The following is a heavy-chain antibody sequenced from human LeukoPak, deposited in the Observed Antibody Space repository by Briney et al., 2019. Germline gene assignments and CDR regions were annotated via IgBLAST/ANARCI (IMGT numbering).Heavy chain of an antibody. CDR2: IKQDGSEK. CDR1: GFTSSSYW. CDR3: ARGRSNDY. Sequence: GGSLRLSCAASGFTSSSYWMSWVRQAPGKGLEWVANIKQDGSEKYYVDSVKGRFTISRDNAKNSLYLQMNSLRAEDTAVYYCARGRSNDYWGQGTLVTVSS. J-gene: IGHJ4*02. D-gene: IGHD4-11*01. V-gene: IGHV3-7*01.